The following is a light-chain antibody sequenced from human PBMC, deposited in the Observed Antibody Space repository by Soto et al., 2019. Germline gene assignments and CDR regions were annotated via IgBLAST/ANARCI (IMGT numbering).Light chain of an antibody. CDR3: QQYNNWPPGAT. J-gene: IGKJ3*01. CDR1: RTVSNN. V-gene: IGKV3-15*01. CDR2: YAS. Sequence: DIVMTQSPATLSVSPGERATLSCRASRTVSNNLAWYQQKPGQAPRLLIFYASTRATGIPDRFSGSGSEKEFTLTISSRQSEDSAVYYCQQYNNWPPGATFGPGTKVDIK.